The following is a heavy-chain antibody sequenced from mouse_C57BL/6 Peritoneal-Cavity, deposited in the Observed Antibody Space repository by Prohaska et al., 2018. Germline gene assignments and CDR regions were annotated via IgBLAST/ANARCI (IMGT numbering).Heavy chain of an antibody. CDR1: GYTFTDYY. Sequence: EVQLQQSGPELVKPGASVKISCKASGYTFTDYYMNWVKQSHGKSLEWIGDINPNNGGTSYNQKFKGEPPLTETKSSSIAYMDLRSLRTELYAVYYCTIWDESTMVYWDQGTTVTVSS. J-gene: IGHJ4*01. CDR2: INPNNGGT. D-gene: IGHD4-1*01. CDR3: TIWDESTMVY. V-gene: IGHV1-26*01.